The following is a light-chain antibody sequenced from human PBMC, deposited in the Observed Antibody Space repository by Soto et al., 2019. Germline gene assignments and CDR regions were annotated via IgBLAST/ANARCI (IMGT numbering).Light chain of an antibody. CDR3: LQYGSSPPVT. J-gene: IGKJ1*01. CDR1: HTVTRSY. CDR2: GAS. V-gene: IGKV3-20*01. Sequence: EFVLTQTTGTLSLSPGERATLSCRASHTVTRSYLAWDQQKPGQAPRLLIYGASTRDTGNTARFSGSGSGQDFTLAISRLEPGAFAVYYCLQYGSSPPVTFGQGTKVEVK.